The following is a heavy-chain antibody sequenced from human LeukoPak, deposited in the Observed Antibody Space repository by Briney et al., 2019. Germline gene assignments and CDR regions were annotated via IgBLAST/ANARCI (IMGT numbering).Heavy chain of an antibody. CDR3: AGDGYCSGGSCYSQH. Sequence: SETLSLTCTVSGGSISSYYWSWIRQPAGKGLEWIGRIYTSGSTNYNPSLKSRVTMSVDTSKNQFSLKLSSVTAADTAVYYCAGDGYCSGGSCYSQHWGQGTLVTVSS. D-gene: IGHD2-15*01. CDR2: IYTSGST. CDR1: GGSISSYY. J-gene: IGHJ1*01. V-gene: IGHV4-4*07.